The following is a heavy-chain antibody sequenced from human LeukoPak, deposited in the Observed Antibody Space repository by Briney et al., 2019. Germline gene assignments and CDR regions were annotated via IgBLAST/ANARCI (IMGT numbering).Heavy chain of an antibody. D-gene: IGHD3-22*01. Sequence: SETLSLTCTVSGGSISGHYWSWLRQPPGKGLEWIGYVYSTGSTHYNPSLKSRVTMSLDTSKNQFSLQLLSVTAADTAMYYCARHYDPPSYYSNYFDYRGQGTLITVSS. J-gene: IGHJ4*02. CDR2: VYSTGST. CDR3: ARHYDPPSYYSNYFDY. V-gene: IGHV4-59*08. CDR1: GGSISGHY.